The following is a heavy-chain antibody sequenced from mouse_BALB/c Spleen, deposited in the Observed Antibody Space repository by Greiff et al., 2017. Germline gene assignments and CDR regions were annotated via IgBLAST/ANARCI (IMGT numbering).Heavy chain of an antibody. CDR2: ISDGGSYT. CDR1: GFTFSDYY. V-gene: IGHV5-4*02. Sequence: EVMLVESGGGLVKPGGSLKLSCAASGFTFSDYYMYWVRQTPEKRLEWVATISDGGSYTYYPDSVKGRFTISRDTAKNNLYLQMSSLKSEDTAMYYCARGHIGHMFTTDGFAYWGQGALGTVSA. CDR3: ARGHIGHMFTTDGFAY. J-gene: IGHJ3*01. D-gene: IGHD2-2*01.